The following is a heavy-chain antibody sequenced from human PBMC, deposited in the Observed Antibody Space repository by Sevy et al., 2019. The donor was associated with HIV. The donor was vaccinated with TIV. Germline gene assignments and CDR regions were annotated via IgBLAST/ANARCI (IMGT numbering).Heavy chain of an antibody. J-gene: IGHJ4*02. CDR3: TTRLRLGELSLLSFDY. D-gene: IGHD3-16*02. Sequence: GGSLRLSCAASGFSFSNAWMSWVRQAPGKGLEWVGRIKSKTDGGTTDYAAPVKGRCTISRDDSKNTLYLQMNSLKTEDTAVYYCTTRLRLGELSLLSFDYWGQGTLVTVSS. CDR2: IKSKTDGGTT. CDR1: GFSFSNAW. V-gene: IGHV3-15*01.